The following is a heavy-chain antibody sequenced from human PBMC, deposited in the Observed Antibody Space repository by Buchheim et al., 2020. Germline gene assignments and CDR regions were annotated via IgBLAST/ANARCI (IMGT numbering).Heavy chain of an antibody. CDR1: GFIFSNYG. Sequence: QVQLVESGGGVVQPGRSLRLSCAASGFIFSNYGMHWVRQSPGKGLEWVAVVSFDGNDKYYADSVKGRLAISRDNSKKTLYLQMNSLRPEDTALYSCVKDRYGGNTYFDSWGQGTL. CDR3: VKDRYGGNTYFDS. D-gene: IGHD4-23*01. CDR2: VSFDGNDK. V-gene: IGHV3-30*18. J-gene: IGHJ4*02.